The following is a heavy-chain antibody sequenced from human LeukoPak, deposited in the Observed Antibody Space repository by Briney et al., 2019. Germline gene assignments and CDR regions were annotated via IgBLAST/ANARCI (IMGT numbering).Heavy chain of an antibody. CDR1: GYTFTGYY. J-gene: IGHJ6*03. V-gene: IGHV1-2*02. D-gene: IGHD6-13*01. CDR3: AREIAAAGTTAYYYMDV. CDR2: INPNSGGT. Sequence: ASVKVSCKASGYTFTGYYMHWVRQAPGQGLEWMGWINPNSGGTNYAQKFQGRDTMTRDTSISTAYMELSRLRSDDTAVYYCAREIAAAGTTAYYYMDVWGKGTTVTVSS.